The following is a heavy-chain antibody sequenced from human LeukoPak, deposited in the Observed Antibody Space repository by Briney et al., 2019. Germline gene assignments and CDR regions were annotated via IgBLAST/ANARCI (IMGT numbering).Heavy chain of an antibody. CDR1: GGSISSYY. V-gene: IGHV4-59*01. CDR3: ARGKVDTAMVIDY. J-gene: IGHJ4*02. Sequence: SETLSLTCTVSGGSISSYYWSWIRQPPGKGLEWIGYIYYSGSTNYNPSLKSRVTISVDTSKNQFSLKLSSVTAADTAVYYCARGKVDTAMVIDYWGQGTLVTASS. D-gene: IGHD5-18*01. CDR2: IYYSGST.